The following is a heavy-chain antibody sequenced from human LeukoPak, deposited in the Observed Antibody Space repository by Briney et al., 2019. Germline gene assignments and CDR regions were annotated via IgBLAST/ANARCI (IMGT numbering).Heavy chain of an antibody. CDR2: FDSENNKM. J-gene: IGHJ4*02. CDR3: ATDRVYRSSGRSWGFFDY. Sequence: ASVKVSCKISEYSLSDLSIHWVREAPGEGLEWMGGFDSENNKMVYSQKFQGRVTMTEDTSADTAYMELTSLRSEDTAVYFCATDRVYRSSGRSWGFFDYRGQGTLVIVSS. V-gene: IGHV1-24*01. CDR1: EYSLSDLS. D-gene: IGHD6-19*01.